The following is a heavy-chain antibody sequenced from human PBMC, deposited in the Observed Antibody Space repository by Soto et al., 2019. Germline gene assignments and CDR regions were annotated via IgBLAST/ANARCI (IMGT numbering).Heavy chain of an antibody. CDR1: GVSIRSGGYY. CDR3: AREQQLDPRGDYYYGMDV. CDR2: IYYSGST. J-gene: IGHJ6*02. V-gene: IGHV4-31*03. Sequence: TLSLTCPFSGVSIRSGGYYWSWLRQHPGKGLEWIGYIYYSGSTYYNPSLKSRVTISVDTSKNQFSLKLSSVTAADTAVYYCAREQQLDPRGDYYYGMDVWGQGTTVTVSS. D-gene: IGHD6-13*01.